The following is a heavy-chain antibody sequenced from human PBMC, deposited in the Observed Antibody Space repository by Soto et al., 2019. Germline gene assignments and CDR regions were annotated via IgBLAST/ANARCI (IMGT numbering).Heavy chain of an antibody. CDR3: ARAGYYDYIWGSYKGMNFDY. V-gene: IGHV4-34*01. CDR2: INHSGST. CDR1: GGAFSGYY. Sequence: QVQLQQWGAGLLKPSETLSLTYAVYGGAFSGYYWSWIRQPPGKGLEWSGEINHSGSTNYNPSLKSRVPISVDTSKNQFSLKLSSVTAADTAVYYCARAGYYDYIWGSYKGMNFDYWGQGTLVTVSS. J-gene: IGHJ4*02. D-gene: IGHD3-16*01.